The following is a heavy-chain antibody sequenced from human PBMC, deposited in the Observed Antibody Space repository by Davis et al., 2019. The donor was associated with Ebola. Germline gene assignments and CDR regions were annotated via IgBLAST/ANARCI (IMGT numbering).Heavy chain of an antibody. D-gene: IGHD4-11*01. CDR3: TAGLQPYYFDY. J-gene: IGHJ4*02. Sequence: PSETLSLTCAVSGGSISSGDYSWSWIRQPPGKGLEWIGYIYHSGSTYYNPSLKSRVTISVDTSKNQFSLKLSSVTAADTAVYYCTAGLQPYYFDYWGQGTLVTVSS. CDR2: IYHSGST. V-gene: IGHV4-30-2*05. CDR1: GGSISSGDYS.